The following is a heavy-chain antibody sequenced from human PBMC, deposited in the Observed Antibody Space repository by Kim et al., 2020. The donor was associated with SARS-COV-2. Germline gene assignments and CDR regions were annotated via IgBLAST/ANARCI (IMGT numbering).Heavy chain of an antibody. CDR1: EYSFASYY. V-gene: IGHV5-10-1*01. CDR2: IDVSDSDT. D-gene: IGHD6-19*01. Sequence: GESLKISCKGSEYSFASYYISWVRQTPEKGLEWMGKIDVSDSDTNYSPSLQGHVTIPVDKSASSAYLQWSSLKASDTAIYYCARHGCYYVMDVWGQGTTVSVSS. J-gene: IGHJ6*02. CDR3: ARHGCYYVMDV.